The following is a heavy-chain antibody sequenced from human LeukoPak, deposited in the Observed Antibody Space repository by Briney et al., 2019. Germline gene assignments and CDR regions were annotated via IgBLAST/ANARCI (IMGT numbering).Heavy chain of an antibody. CDR2: ISRSGRTI. Sequence: GGSLSLSCAASGFPFSSYSMNWVRRARGKGLEWVSYISRSGRTIYYADSVKGRFTMSRDNAKNSLYLQMNSLRAEDTAVYYCAELGITMIGGVWGKGTTVTISS. V-gene: IGHV3-48*04. CDR1: GFPFSSYS. CDR3: AELGITMIGGV. D-gene: IGHD3-10*02. J-gene: IGHJ6*04.